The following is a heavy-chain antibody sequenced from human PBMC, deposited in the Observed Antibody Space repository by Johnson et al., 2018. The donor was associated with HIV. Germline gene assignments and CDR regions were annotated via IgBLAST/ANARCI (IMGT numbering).Heavy chain of an antibody. CDR2: IRSSGSTM. Sequence: VQLVESGGGLVQPGGSLRLSCAASGFTFSDYYMSWIRQAPGKGLEWVSYIRSSGSTMYYADSVKGRFTISRDNAKNSLYLQMNSLRAEDTAVYHCARRGNWNYLKSAFDIWGQGTMVTVSS. V-gene: IGHV3-11*01. CDR1: GFTFSDYY. J-gene: IGHJ3*02. CDR3: ARRGNWNYLKSAFDI. D-gene: IGHD1-7*01.